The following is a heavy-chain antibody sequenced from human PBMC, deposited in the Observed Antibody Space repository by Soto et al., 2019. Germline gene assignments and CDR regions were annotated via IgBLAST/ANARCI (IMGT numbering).Heavy chain of an antibody. Sequence: GGSPRLSCAASGFTFSSYGMHWVRQAPGKGLEWVAVISYDGSNKYYADSVKGRFTISRDNSKNTLYLQMNSLRAEDTAVYYCAKDLDDYIWGSYPTMGYWGQGTLVTVSS. CDR1: GFTFSSYG. CDR2: ISYDGSNK. J-gene: IGHJ4*02. CDR3: AKDLDDYIWGSYPTMGY. D-gene: IGHD3-16*02. V-gene: IGHV3-30*18.